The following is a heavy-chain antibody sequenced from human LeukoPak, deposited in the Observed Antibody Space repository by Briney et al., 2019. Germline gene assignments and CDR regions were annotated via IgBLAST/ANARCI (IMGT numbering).Heavy chain of an antibody. Sequence: ASVKVSCKASGGTFSSYAISWVRQAPGQGLEWMGGIIPIFGTANYAQKFQGRVTITTDESTSTAYMELSSLRSEDTAVYYCAREKGDCSSTSCYYDGQDGYYMDVWGKGNTVTVSS. V-gene: IGHV1-69*05. CDR3: AREKGDCSSTSCYYDGQDGYYMDV. D-gene: IGHD2-2*01. J-gene: IGHJ6*03. CDR2: IIPIFGTA. CDR1: GGTFSSYA.